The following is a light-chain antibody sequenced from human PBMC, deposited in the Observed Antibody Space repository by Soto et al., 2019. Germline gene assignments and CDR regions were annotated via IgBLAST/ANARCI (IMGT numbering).Light chain of an antibody. CDR3: QHYSSNSGT. J-gene: IGKJ1*01. Sequence: DIQMTQSPSPLSASVGDRVTITCLASQRMSGFLAWYQQKPGKAPQLLISDASSLESGVPSRFSGGGSGTAFTLTISSLQPEDVATYYCQHYSSNSGTFGPGTKVDIK. CDR2: DAS. V-gene: IGKV1-5*01. CDR1: QRMSGF.